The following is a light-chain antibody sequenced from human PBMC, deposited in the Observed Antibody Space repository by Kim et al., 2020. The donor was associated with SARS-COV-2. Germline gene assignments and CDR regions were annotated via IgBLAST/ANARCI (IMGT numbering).Light chain of an antibody. J-gene: IGKJ5*01. CDR1: QSVSSSY. CDR3: QQYGSSPVT. CDR2: GAS. Sequence: ETVLTQSPGTLSLSPGERATLSYRASQSVSSSYLAWYQQKPGQAPRLLIYGASSRATGIPDRFSGSGSGTDFTLTISRLEPEDFAVFYCQQYGSSPVTFGQGTRLEIK. V-gene: IGKV3-20*01.